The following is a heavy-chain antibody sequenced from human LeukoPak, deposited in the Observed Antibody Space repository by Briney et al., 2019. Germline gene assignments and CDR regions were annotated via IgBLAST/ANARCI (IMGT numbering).Heavy chain of an antibody. CDR1: GFTFSTYW. D-gene: IGHD2-21*02. CDR3: ATDRDNSDWQKRFDS. Sequence: GGSLRLSCAASGFTFSTYWMNWYRQAPGKGLEGVGNINQDASEINYVDSVRGRFTISRDNAKNSLHLQMNSLRAEDTAVYYCATDRDNSDWQKRFDSWDQGTLVTVSA. J-gene: IGHJ4*02. CDR2: INQDASEI. V-gene: IGHV3-7*01.